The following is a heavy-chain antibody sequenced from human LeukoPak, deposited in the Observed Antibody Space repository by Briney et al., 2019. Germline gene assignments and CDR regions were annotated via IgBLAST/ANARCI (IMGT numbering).Heavy chain of an antibody. CDR3: ARIAYCSGGSCSTTHYYGMDV. CDR1: GGSISSYY. CDR2: IYYSGST. D-gene: IGHD2-15*01. V-gene: IGHV4-59*01. Sequence: SETLSLTCTVSGGSISSYYWSWIRQPPGKGLEWIGYIYYSGSTNYNPSLKSRVAISVDTSKNQFSLKLSSVTAADTAVYYCARIAYCSGGSCSTTHYYGMDVWGQGTTVTVSS. J-gene: IGHJ6*02.